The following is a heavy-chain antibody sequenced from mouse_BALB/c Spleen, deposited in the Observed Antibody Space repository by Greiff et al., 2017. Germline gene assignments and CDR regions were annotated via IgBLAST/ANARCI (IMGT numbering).Heavy chain of an antibody. D-gene: IGHD2-1*01. Sequence: EVQGVESGGGLVQPGGSRKLSCAASGFTFSSFGMHWVRQAPEKGLEWVAYISSGSSTIYYADTVKGRFTISRDNPKNTLFLQMTSLRSEDTAMYYCARSEDGNPDYWGQGTTLTVSS. J-gene: IGHJ2*01. CDR3: ARSEDGNPDY. CDR2: ISSGSSTI. CDR1: GFTFSSFG. V-gene: IGHV5-17*02.